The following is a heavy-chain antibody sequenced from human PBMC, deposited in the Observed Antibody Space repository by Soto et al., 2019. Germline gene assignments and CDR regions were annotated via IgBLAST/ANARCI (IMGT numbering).Heavy chain of an antibody. CDR1: GGSFSGYY. Sequence: QVQLQQWGAGLLKPSETLSLTCAVYGGSFSGYYWSWIRQPPGKGLEWIGEINHSGSTNYNPSLKSRVTISVDTSKNQFSLKLSSVTAADTAVYYCARCGRRWLQPITDYWGQGTLVTVSS. CDR3: ARCGRRWLQPITDY. CDR2: INHSGST. D-gene: IGHD5-12*01. V-gene: IGHV4-34*01. J-gene: IGHJ4*02.